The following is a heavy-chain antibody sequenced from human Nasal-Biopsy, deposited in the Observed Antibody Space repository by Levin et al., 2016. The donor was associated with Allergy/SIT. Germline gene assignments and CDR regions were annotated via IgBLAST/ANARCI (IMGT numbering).Heavy chain of an antibody. J-gene: IGHJ4*02. CDR2: IRQDGSEI. D-gene: IGHD2-21*01. CDR3: ARAPFRPRVDY. Sequence: GESLKISCTASGFTFSSYWMNWVRQAPGKGLEWVANIRQDGSEIYYLDSVKGRFTISRDNAKNSVYLQMDSLRAEDTAVYYCARAPFRPRVDYWGQGTLVTVSS. V-gene: IGHV3-7*03. CDR1: GFTFSSYW.